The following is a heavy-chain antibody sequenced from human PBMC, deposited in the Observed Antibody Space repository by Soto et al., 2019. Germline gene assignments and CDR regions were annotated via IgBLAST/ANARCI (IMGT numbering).Heavy chain of an antibody. D-gene: IGHD3-9*01. V-gene: IGHV2-5*02. CDR3: AHRLSYYDILTSYQNDDAFDI. CDR1: GFSLSTSGVG. Sequence: SGPTLVNPTQTLTLTCTFSGFSLSTSGVGVGWIRQPPGKALEWLALIYWDDDKRYSPSLKSRLTITKDTSKNQVVLTMTNVDPVDTATYYCAHRLSYYDILTSYQNDDAFDIWGQGTMVTVSS. CDR2: IYWDDDK. J-gene: IGHJ3*02.